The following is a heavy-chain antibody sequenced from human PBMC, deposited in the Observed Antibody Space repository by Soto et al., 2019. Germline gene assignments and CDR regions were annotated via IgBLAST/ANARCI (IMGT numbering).Heavy chain of an antibody. CDR2: ISGSGSLT. Sequence: PGGSLRLSCAASGFTFRTYAMNWVRQAPGKGLEWISAISGSGSLTHYADSVRGRFTISRDNSQNQLYLQMNNLRGDDTAMYYCAKIPTGSGSSKFDYWGQGIQVTVSS. CDR3: AKIPTGSGSSKFDY. D-gene: IGHD3-10*01. V-gene: IGHV3-23*01. J-gene: IGHJ4*02. CDR1: GFTFRTYA.